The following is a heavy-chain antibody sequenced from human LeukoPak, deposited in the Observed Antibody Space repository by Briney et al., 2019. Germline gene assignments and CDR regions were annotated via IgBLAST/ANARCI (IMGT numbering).Heavy chain of an antibody. D-gene: IGHD2-15*01. V-gene: IGHV1-2*02. CDR2: INPNSGGT. J-gene: IGHJ4*02. CDR3: AREGYCSGGMCPVGY. CDR1: GYTFTGYY. Sequence: ASVKVSCKASGYTFTGYYMHWVRQAPGQGLEWMAWINPNSGGTNYAQKFQGRVTMTRDTSISTAYMELTSLRSDDTAVYYCAREGYCSGGMCPVGYWGQGTLVTVSS.